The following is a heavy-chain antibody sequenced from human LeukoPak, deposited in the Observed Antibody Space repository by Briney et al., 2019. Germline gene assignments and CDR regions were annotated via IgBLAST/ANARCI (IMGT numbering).Heavy chain of an antibody. Sequence: GESLKISCKASGYSFTGSWIGWVRQTPGKGLEWMGIIYPGDSDTRYSPSFQGQVTISADKSISTAYLQWSSLKASDTAMYYCARRVAARPDGWFDPWGQGTLVTVSS. D-gene: IGHD6-6*01. V-gene: IGHV5-51*01. CDR1: GYSFTGSW. CDR3: ARRVAARPDGWFDP. J-gene: IGHJ5*02. CDR2: IYPGDSDT.